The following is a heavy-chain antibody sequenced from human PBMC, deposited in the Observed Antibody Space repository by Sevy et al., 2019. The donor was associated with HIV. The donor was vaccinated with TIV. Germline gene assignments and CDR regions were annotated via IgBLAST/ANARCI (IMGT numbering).Heavy chain of an antibody. CDR1: GGSISRTTYY. D-gene: IGHD4-17*01. J-gene: IGHJ4*02. CDR2: LYYSGST. Sequence: SETLSLTCTVSGGSISRTTYYWGWFRQPPGKGLEWIGSLYYSGSTYSNPSLKSRVTIAVYTSKNQFSLKLSSVTAADTAVYYCATVTTEVTRPFDYWGQGTLVTVSS. V-gene: IGHV4-39*01. CDR3: ATVTTEVTRPFDY.